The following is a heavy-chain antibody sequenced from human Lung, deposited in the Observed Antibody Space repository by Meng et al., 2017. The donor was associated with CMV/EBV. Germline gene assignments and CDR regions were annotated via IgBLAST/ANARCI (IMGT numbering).Heavy chain of an antibody. CDR1: GYTFTNYV. J-gene: IGHJ6*02. CDR3: ARTYCSSTSCSPPYYYAMDV. D-gene: IGHD2-2*01. Sequence: ASXXVSXKASGYTFTNYVINWVRQAPGQGLEWMGWVSGYNDNTKYAQKLQDRVTMTTDISTSTAYMELRSLRSDDTAIYYCARTYCSSTSCSPPYYYAMDVWXQGNXVTVSS. CDR2: VSGYNDNT. V-gene: IGHV1-18*01.